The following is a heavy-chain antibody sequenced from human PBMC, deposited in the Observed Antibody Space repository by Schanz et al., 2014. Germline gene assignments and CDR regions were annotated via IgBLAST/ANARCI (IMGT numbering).Heavy chain of an antibody. Sequence: EMQLLESGGGLAQPGGSLRLSCAASGFTLSNYAMSWVRQAPGKGLEWVSTIGTSGGTNYAESVKGRFTISRDNSKNTLYLQMNSLRPEDTAVYYCAKYRGYYRVSGSYRELEYWGQGTLVTVSS. CDR3: AKYRGYYRVSGSYRELEY. J-gene: IGHJ4*02. CDR2: IGTSGGT. D-gene: IGHD3-10*01. CDR1: GFTLSNYA. V-gene: IGHV3-23*01.